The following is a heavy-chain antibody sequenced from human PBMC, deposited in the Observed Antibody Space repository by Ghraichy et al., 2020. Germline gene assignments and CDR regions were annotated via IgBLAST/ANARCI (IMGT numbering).Heavy chain of an antibody. Sequence: SQTLSLTCTVSGGSLSSGSYYWTWIRQPAGKGLEWIGRIYSSGSTEYNPSLKSRVTISLHTFKNQFSLNLRSVTAADTAVYYCARASLWDPALGLAFDIWGQGTMVTVSS. J-gene: IGHJ3*02. D-gene: IGHD1-26*01. V-gene: IGHV4-61*02. CDR3: ARASLWDPALGLAFDI. CDR2: IYSSGST. CDR1: GGSLSSGSYY.